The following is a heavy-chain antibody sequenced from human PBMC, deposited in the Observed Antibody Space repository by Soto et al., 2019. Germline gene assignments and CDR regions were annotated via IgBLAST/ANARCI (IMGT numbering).Heavy chain of an antibody. Sequence: GGSLRLSCAASGFTFSSYSMNWVRQAPGKGLEWVSSISSSSSYIYYADSVKGRFTISRDNAKNSLYLQMNSLRAEDTAVYYCAXDPTIFGVVTYYYGMDVWGQGTTVTVSS. CDR2: ISSSSSYI. CDR3: AXDPTIFGVVTYYYGMDV. J-gene: IGHJ6*02. CDR1: GFTFSSYS. D-gene: IGHD3-3*01. V-gene: IGHV3-21*01.